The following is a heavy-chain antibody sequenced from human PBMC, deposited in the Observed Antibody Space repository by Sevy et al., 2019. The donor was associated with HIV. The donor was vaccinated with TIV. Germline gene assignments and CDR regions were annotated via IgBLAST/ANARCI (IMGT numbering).Heavy chain of an antibody. CDR3: ARRPGGYSYGYDYYYGMDV. Sequence: GGSLRLSCAASGFTFSSYAMHWVRQAPGKGLEWVAVISYDGSNKYYADSVKGRFTISRDNSKNTLYLQMNSLRAEDTAVYYCARRPGGYSYGYDYYYGMDVWGQGTTVTVSS. CDR1: GFTFSSYA. D-gene: IGHD5-18*01. V-gene: IGHV3-30*04. J-gene: IGHJ6*02. CDR2: ISYDGSNK.